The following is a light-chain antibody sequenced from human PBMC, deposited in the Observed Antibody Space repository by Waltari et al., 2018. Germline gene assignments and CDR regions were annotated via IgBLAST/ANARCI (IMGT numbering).Light chain of an antibody. V-gene: IGKV1-39*01. J-gene: IGKJ3*01. CDR1: QSISSY. CDR3: QQMYSTLIFT. Sequence: DIQMTQSPSSLSASVGDRVTITCRASQSISSYLKWYQQKPGKPPKLLIYAASSLQSGVPSRCSGSGAGTDFTLTISSLQPEDFATYYCQQMYSTLIFTFGPGTKVDIK. CDR2: AAS.